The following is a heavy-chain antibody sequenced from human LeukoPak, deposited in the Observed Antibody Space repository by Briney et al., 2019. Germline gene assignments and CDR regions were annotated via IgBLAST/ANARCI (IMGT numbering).Heavy chain of an antibody. CDR3: AAWFGESVP. CDR2: MNEDGSGR. D-gene: IGHD3-10*01. CDR1: GFTFTSAW. J-gene: IGHJ5*02. V-gene: IGHV3-7*01. Sequence: GGSLRLSCAASGFTFTSAWMTWLRQTPEKGLEYVAHMNEDGSGRFYVDSAKGRFTISRDDTQNSVYLQMNSLRVEDTAVYYCAAWFGESVPWGQGTLVIVSS.